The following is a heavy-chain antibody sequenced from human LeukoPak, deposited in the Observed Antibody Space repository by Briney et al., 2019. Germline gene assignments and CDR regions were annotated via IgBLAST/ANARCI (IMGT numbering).Heavy chain of an antibody. V-gene: IGHV3-21*01. CDR1: GFAYSSYS. CDR2: ISSSSSYI. J-gene: IGHJ5*02. CDR3: ARAGTCKNNWFDP. Sequence: GGSLRLSCAGSGFAYSSYSMNWVGQAPGKGLEGVSSISSSSSYIYYADSVKGRFTISRDNDKKSLYLQMNSLRAEDTAVYYCARAGTCKNNWFDPWGQGTLVTVSS. D-gene: IGHD6-19*01.